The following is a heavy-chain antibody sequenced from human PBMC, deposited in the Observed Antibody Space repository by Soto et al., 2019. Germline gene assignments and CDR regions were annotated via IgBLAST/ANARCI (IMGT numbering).Heavy chain of an antibody. J-gene: IGHJ4*02. CDR2: MSHDGSNK. Sequence: PGGSLRLSCAASGFTFSSHTMHWVRQAPGKGLEWLSLMSHDGSNKYYADSVKGRFTISRDNSKNTLYLQMNSLRAEDTAVYYCARGPYSSSWYSITYYFDYWGQGALVTVSS. CDR1: GFTFSSHT. V-gene: IGHV3-30-3*01. D-gene: IGHD6-13*01. CDR3: ARGPYSSSWYSITYYFDY.